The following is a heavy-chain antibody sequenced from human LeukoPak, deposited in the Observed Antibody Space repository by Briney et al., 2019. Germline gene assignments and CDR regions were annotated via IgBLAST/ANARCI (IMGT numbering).Heavy chain of an antibody. D-gene: IGHD2-2*02. V-gene: IGHV7-4-1*02. Sequence: ASVTVSCKASGYTFTSYTMNWVRQAPGQGLEWMGWINTNTGNPTYAQGFTGRFVFSLVTSVSTAYLQISSLKAEDTAMYYCARRRVPGVIRHGFDIWGQGTMVTVSS. J-gene: IGHJ3*02. CDR2: INTNTGNP. CDR3: ARRRVPGVIRHGFDI. CDR1: GYTFTSYT.